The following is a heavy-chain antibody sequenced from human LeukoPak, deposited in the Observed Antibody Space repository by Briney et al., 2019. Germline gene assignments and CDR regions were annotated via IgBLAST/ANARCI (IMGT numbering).Heavy chain of an antibody. Sequence: ASVKVSCKASGYTFNNYAISWVRQAPGQGLEWMGWISAYNGNTNYAQKLQDRVTITTDTSTSTVYMEVRSLRSGDTAMYYCATTGDAFEIWGQGTVVAVSS. J-gene: IGHJ3*02. CDR1: GYTFNNYA. CDR3: ATTGDAFEI. CDR2: ISAYNGNT. D-gene: IGHD4-17*01. V-gene: IGHV1-18*04.